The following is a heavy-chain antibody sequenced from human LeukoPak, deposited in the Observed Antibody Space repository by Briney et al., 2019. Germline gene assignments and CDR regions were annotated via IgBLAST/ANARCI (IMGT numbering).Heavy chain of an antibody. CDR2: INPNSGGT. V-gene: IGHV1-2*02. Sequence: ASVKVSCKASGYTFTSYDINWVRQATGQGLEWMGWINPNSGGTNYAQKFQGRVTMTRDTSISTAYMELSRLRSDDTAVYYCARLQYNWNDLYWGQGTLVTVSS. CDR1: GYTFTSYD. D-gene: IGHD1-20*01. J-gene: IGHJ4*02. CDR3: ARLQYNWNDLY.